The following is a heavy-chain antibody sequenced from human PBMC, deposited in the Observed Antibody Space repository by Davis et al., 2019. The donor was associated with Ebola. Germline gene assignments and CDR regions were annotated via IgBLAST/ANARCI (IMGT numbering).Heavy chain of an antibody. CDR3: ARSSIAARPGYYYGMDV. CDR2: IRGSGDGI. V-gene: IGHV3-23*01. Sequence: GGSLRLSCVASGFNFSNYAMTWVRQAPGKGLEYVSAIRGSGDGIYYADSVKGRFTISRDNAKNSLYLQMNSLRAEDTAVYYCARSSIAARPGYYYGMDVWGQGTTVTVSS. D-gene: IGHD6-6*01. J-gene: IGHJ6*02. CDR1: GFNFSNYA.